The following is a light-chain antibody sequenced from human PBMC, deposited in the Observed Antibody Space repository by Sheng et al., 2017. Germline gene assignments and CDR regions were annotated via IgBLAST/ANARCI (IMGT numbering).Light chain of an antibody. V-gene: IGLV2-11*01. CDR3: WSYAGSSTYV. Sequence: QSALTQPRSLSGSPGRSVTISCTGTSSDIGGYHYVSWYQXHPGKAPKLIIYDVTKRPSGVPERFSGSKSGNTASLTISGLQAEDEAAYYCWSYAGSSTYVFGTGTDVTVL. CDR2: DVT. CDR1: SSDIGGYHY. J-gene: IGLJ1*01.